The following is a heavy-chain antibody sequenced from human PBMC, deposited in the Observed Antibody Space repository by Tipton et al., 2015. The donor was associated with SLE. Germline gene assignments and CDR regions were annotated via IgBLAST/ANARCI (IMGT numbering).Heavy chain of an antibody. CDR1: GFTFSSYS. CDR2: ISSSSNYI. Sequence: SLRLSCAASGFTFSSYSMNWVRQAPGKGLEWVSYISSSSNYIYYADSVQGRFTISRDNDKNSVYLQMNSLTAEDTAVYYCARVRGWYDFWGQGALVTVSS. D-gene: IGHD6-19*01. J-gene: IGHJ4*02. CDR3: ARVRGWYDF. V-gene: IGHV3-21*05.